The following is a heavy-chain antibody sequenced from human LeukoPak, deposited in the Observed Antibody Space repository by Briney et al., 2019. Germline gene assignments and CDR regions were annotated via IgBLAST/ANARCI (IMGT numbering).Heavy chain of an antibody. D-gene: IGHD3-22*01. Sequence: RGGSLRLSCAASGFTFSSYGMHWVRHAPGKGLEWVAVISYDGSNKYYADSVKGRFTISRDNSKNTLYLQMNRLRAEDTAVYYCAKSKDYYDSSGYAVFDYWGQGTLVTVSS. CDR2: ISYDGSNK. CDR1: GFTFSSYG. J-gene: IGHJ4*02. CDR3: AKSKDYYDSSGYAVFDY. V-gene: IGHV3-30*18.